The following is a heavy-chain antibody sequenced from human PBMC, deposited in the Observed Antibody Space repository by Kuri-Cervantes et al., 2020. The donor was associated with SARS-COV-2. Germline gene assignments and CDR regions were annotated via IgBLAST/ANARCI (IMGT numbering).Heavy chain of an antibody. CDR3: ARHPDYYYYYYGMDV. Sequence: ASVKVSCKASGGTFSSYTISWVRQAPGQGLEWMGWISAYNGNTNYAQKLQGRVTMTTDTSTSTAYMELRSLRSDDTAVYYCARHPDYYYYYYGMDVWGQGTTVTVSS. J-gene: IGHJ6*02. CDR2: ISAYNGNT. CDR1: GGTFSSYT. V-gene: IGHV1-18*01.